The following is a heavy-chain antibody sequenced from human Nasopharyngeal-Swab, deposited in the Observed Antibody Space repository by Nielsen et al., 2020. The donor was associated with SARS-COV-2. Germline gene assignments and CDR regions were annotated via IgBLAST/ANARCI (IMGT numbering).Heavy chain of an antibody. CDR2: IYYSGST. CDR3: ARAPRITIFGVVQAFDI. Sequence: RQATGKGLEWIGYIYYSGSTYYNPSLKSRVTISVDTSKNQFSLKLSSVTAADTAVYYCARAPRITIFGVVQAFDIWGQGTMVTVSS. J-gene: IGHJ3*02. V-gene: IGHV4-31*02. D-gene: IGHD3-3*01.